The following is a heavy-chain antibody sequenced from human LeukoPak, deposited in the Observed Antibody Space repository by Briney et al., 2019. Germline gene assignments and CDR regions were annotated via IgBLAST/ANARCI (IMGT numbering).Heavy chain of an antibody. J-gene: IGHJ2*01. V-gene: IGHV3-48*02. CDR1: GFTFSSYS. Sequence: GSLRLSCAASGFTFSSYSMNWVRQAPGKGLEWVSYISSTSSTIYYADSVKGRFTISRDNAKNSLYLQMHSLRDGDTAVYYCATGGYFDLWGRGTLVTVSS. CDR2: ISSTSSTI. CDR3: ATGGYFDL.